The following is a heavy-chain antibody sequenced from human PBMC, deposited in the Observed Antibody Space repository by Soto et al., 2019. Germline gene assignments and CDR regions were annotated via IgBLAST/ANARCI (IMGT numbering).Heavy chain of an antibody. CDR3: ATLRFMVRGVYSFDY. J-gene: IGHJ4*02. V-gene: IGHV1-24*01. CDR1: GYTLTELS. Sequence: ASVKVSCKVSGYTLTELSMHWVRQAPGKGLEWMGGFDPEDGETIYAQKFQGRVTMTEDTSTDTAYMELSSLTSEDTAVYYCATLRFMVRGVYSFDYWGPGTLVTVSS. D-gene: IGHD3-10*01. CDR2: FDPEDGET.